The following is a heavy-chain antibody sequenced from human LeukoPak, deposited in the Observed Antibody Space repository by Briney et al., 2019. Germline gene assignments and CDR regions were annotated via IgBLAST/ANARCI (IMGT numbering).Heavy chain of an antibody. V-gene: IGHV3-21*01. J-gene: IGHJ4*02. CDR2: ISSSSSYI. D-gene: IGHD3-3*01. CDR3: ARSARLMKGVVEVTALDD. CDR1: GFTFDDYG. Sequence: GGSLRLSCAASGFTFDDYGMSWVRQAPGKGLEWVSSISSSSSYIYYADSVKGRFTIARDNAKNSVYLEMNSLRADDTAVYYCARSARLMKGVVEVTALDDWGQGTLVTVSS.